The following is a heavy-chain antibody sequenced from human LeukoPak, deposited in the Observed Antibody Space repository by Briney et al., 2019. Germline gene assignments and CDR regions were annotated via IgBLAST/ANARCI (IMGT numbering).Heavy chain of an antibody. J-gene: IGHJ4*02. D-gene: IGHD6-19*01. V-gene: IGHV3-21*01. Sequence: GGSLRLSCAASGFMFNGYSMTWVRQAPGKGLEWVSYISGGSDYIFYTDSVKGRFTISRDNAKKSLYLQLNSLRVEDTAVYYCARGRGWIFDYWGQGTLVTVTS. CDR1: GFMFNGYS. CDR3: ARGRGWIFDY. CDR2: ISGGSDYI.